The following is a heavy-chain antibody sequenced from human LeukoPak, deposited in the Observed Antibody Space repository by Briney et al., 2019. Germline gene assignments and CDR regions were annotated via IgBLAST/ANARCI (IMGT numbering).Heavy chain of an antibody. CDR2: IYTSGTT. Sequence: SETLSLTCTVSGGSISSFYWGWIRQPAGKGLEWIGRIYTSGTTNYNPSLKSRVTMSVDMSKNQFSLKLSSVTAADTAVYYCARDLRYSSSWYYFDYWGQGTLVTVSS. D-gene: IGHD6-13*01. CDR3: ARDLRYSSSWYYFDY. V-gene: IGHV4-4*07. CDR1: GGSISSFY. J-gene: IGHJ4*02.